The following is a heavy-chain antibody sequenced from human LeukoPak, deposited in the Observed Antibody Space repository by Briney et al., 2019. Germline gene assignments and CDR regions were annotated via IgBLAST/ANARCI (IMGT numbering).Heavy chain of an antibody. CDR3: TRPKDSGSHLFLFDY. V-gene: IGHV1-46*01. CDR2: INPSDGST. CDR1: GYTFTSYY. Sequence: APVKVFCKASGYTFTSYYMHWVRQAPGQGLEWMGIINPSDGSTNYAQKFQGRVTMTRDRSRSTVYLELSSLRSEDTAVYYCTRPKDSGSHLFLFDYWGQGTLVTVSS. D-gene: IGHD1-26*01. J-gene: IGHJ4*02.